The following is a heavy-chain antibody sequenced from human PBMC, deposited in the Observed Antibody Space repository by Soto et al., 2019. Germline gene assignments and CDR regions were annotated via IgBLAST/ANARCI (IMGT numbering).Heavy chain of an antibody. CDR1: GFTFSSYS. Sequence: EVQLVASGGGLVRPGGSLRLSCAASGFTFSSYSMNWLRQAPGKGLEWVSSTATNSEYIFYAESVKGRFTISRDNAENSLYLQMSSERGEDTAVYYCARVHDSTTHPLFDMEVWGQGTTVTVSS. J-gene: IGHJ6*02. V-gene: IGHV3-21*01. CDR2: TATNSEYI. D-gene: IGHD3-22*01. CDR3: ARVHDSTTHPLFDMEV.